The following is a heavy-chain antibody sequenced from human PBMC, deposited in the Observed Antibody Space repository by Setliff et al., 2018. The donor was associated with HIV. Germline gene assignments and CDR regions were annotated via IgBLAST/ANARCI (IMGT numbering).Heavy chain of an antibody. V-gene: IGHV1-46*01. CDR2: INPSGGST. D-gene: IGHD5-12*01. Sequence: ASVKVSCKASGYTFTSYDINWVRQAPGQGLEWMGIINPSGGSTSYAQKFQGRVTMTRDTSTSTVYMELSSLRSEDTAVYYCARDRDGYNFFDYWGQGTLVTVSS. CDR3: ARDRDGYNFFDY. J-gene: IGHJ4*02. CDR1: GYTFTSYD.